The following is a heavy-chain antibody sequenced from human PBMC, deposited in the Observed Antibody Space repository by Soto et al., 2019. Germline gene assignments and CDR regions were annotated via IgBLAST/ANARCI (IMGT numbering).Heavy chain of an antibody. Sequence: ASVKVSCKASGYSFTTYYIHWVRQAPGQGLEWMGIINPSGGGATYAQKFQGRVTMTRDTSTSTVYMELSSLRSEDTAVYYCARAYYFDSSRYYFDYWGQGTLVTVSS. D-gene: IGHD3-22*01. CDR3: ARAYYFDSSRYYFDY. CDR1: GYSFTTYY. CDR2: INPSGGGA. V-gene: IGHV1-46*01. J-gene: IGHJ4*02.